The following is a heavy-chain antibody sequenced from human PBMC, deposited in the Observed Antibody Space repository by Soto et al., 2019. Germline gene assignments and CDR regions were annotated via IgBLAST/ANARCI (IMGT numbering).Heavy chain of an antibody. CDR1: GFTFSSYA. V-gene: IGHV3-30-3*01. D-gene: IGHD6-6*01. J-gene: IGHJ6*02. CDR2: ISYDGSNK. Sequence: HPGGSLRLSCAASGFTFSSYAMHWVRQAPGKGLEWVAVISYDGSNKYYADSVKGRFTISRDNSKNTLYLQMNSLRAEDTAVYYCARPGGRLYSSSSNYYGMDVWGQGTTVTVSS. CDR3: ARPGGRLYSSSSNYYGMDV.